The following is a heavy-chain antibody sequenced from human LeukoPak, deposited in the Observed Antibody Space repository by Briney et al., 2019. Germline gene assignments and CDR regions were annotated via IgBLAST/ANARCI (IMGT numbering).Heavy chain of an antibody. CDR3: ARGDSSSWYSNRFDP. CDR2: IYTSGST. Sequence: PSQTLSLTCTVSGDSISSGSYYWNWIRQRAGKGLEWIGRIYTSGSTNYSPSLKSRVTISLDMSKNQFSLELSSVTAADTAVYYCARGDSSSWYSNRFDPWGQGTLVTVSS. J-gene: IGHJ5*02. CDR1: GDSISSGSYY. D-gene: IGHD6-13*01. V-gene: IGHV4-61*02.